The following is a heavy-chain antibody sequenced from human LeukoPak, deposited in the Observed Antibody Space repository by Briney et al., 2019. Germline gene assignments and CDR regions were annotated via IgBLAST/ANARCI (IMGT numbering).Heavy chain of an antibody. CDR3: AKEARLYCSSTSCQESWFDP. CDR1: GFTFSSYA. CDR2: ISGSGGST. V-gene: IGHV3-23*01. D-gene: IGHD2-2*01. J-gene: IGHJ5*02. Sequence: GESLRLSCAASGFTFSSYAMSWVRQAPGKGLEWVSAISGSGGSTYYADSVKGRFTISRDNSKNTLYLQMNSLRAEDTAVYYCAKEARLYCSSTSCQESWFDPWGQGTLVTVSS.